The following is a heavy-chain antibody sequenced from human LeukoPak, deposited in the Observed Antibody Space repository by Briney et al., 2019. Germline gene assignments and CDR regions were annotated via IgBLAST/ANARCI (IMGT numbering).Heavy chain of an antibody. D-gene: IGHD5-24*01. Sequence: SETLSLTCTVSGGSISSYYWSWIRQPAGKGLEWIGRIYTSGSTNYNPSLKSRVTIPVDKSKTQFSLKLSSVTAADTAMYYCATAMATYSGTFDIWGQGTMVTVSS. CDR2: IYTSGST. V-gene: IGHV4-4*07. CDR3: ATAMATYSGTFDI. CDR1: GGSISSYY. J-gene: IGHJ3*02.